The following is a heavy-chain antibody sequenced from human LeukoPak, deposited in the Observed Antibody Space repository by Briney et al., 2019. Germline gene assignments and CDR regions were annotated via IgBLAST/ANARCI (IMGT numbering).Heavy chain of an antibody. CDR2: ITSDGSTT. CDR1: GFTFSNYY. V-gene: IGHV3-74*01. J-gene: IGHJ4*02. Sequence: GGSLRLSCAASGFTFSNYYMHWVRQVPGTGLVWFSRITSDGSTTRYADSVKGRFTISRDNGKNTLYLQMNSLRAEDTAVYYCARDQGSYGLFDYWGQGTLVTVSS. D-gene: IGHD5-18*01. CDR3: ARDQGSYGLFDY.